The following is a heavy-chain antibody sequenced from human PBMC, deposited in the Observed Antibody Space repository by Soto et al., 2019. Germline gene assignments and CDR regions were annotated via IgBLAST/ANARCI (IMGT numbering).Heavy chain of an antibody. D-gene: IGHD4-17*01. Sequence: QVQLVQSGAEVKKPGASVKVSCKASNHTFTNYGITWVRQAPGQGLEWMGWIGAYSGNTNYAQQSQGRVTMTTETSTRTVYMELRSLRSDDTAVYYCAAVPGYGDANWFDPWGQGTLVTVSS. V-gene: IGHV1-18*01. CDR3: AAVPGYGDANWFDP. CDR1: NHTFTNYG. CDR2: IGAYSGNT. J-gene: IGHJ5*02.